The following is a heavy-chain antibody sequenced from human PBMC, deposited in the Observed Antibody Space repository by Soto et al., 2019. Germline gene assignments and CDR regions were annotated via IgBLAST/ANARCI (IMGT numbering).Heavy chain of an antibody. Sequence: QVRLQQWGAGLLKPSETLSLTCAVYGGSFTSYYWSWIRQPPGKGLEWIGDISHGGITNYNPSLKSRVNTSRDTSQNHFSLRLTSVTAADTAVYYCARDFDYWGQGTLVTVSS. CDR3: ARDFDY. J-gene: IGHJ4*02. V-gene: IGHV4-34*01. CDR1: GGSFTSYY. CDR2: ISHGGIT.